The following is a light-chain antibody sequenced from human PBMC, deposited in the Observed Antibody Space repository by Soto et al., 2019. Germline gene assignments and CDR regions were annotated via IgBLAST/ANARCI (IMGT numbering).Light chain of an antibody. J-gene: IGKJ1*01. V-gene: IGKV1-5*01. CDR3: QQYNSSPSWT. CDR2: DAS. Sequence: IQMTQSPSTLSASVGDRVTITCRASQSISSWLAWYQQKPGKAPKLLIYDASSLESGVPSRFSGSGSGTEFTLTISSLQPDDFATYYCQQYNSSPSWTFGQGTKVGI. CDR1: QSISSW.